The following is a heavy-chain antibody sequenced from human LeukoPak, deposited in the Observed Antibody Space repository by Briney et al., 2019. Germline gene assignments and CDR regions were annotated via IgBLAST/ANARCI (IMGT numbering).Heavy chain of an antibody. CDR2: ISWNSGSI. D-gene: IGHD3-10*01. J-gene: IGHJ5*02. CDR1: GFTFDDYA. CDR3: AKARGLYGSGSYLPLFDP. Sequence: GGSLRLPCAASGFTFDDYAMPWVRQAPGKGLEWVSGISWNSGSIGYADSVKGRFTISRDNAKNSLYLQMNSLRAEDTALYYCAKARGLYGSGSYLPLFDPWGQGTLVTVSS. V-gene: IGHV3-9*01.